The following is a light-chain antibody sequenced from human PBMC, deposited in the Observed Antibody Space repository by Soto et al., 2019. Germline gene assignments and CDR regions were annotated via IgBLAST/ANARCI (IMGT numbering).Light chain of an antibody. CDR2: DVN. Sequence: QSALSQPASVSASLGQAVTISCTESIRDGGAYNSVFWYHQYPGKAPQRMIHDVNNRPSGISDRFSGSKSGNTASLTISALQAEEEADYYCSLFTSSTSYAFVTVTKVTVL. CDR3: SLFTSSTSYA. V-gene: IGLV2-14*03. CDR1: IRDGGAYNS. J-gene: IGLJ1*01.